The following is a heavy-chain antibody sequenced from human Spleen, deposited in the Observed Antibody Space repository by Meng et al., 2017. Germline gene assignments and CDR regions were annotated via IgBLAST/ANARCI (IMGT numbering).Heavy chain of an antibody. D-gene: IGHD6-19*01. Sequence: QVQLVQSGAEVKKPGASVKVSCKAFGYTFTSSAIHWVRQAPGQSLEWMGWITPGSGNTKYSQKFQGRVTITRDTSASTAYMELSNLRTEDTAVYYCARDFNSGSSGDPWGQGTLVTVSS. CDR3: ARDFNSGSSGDP. J-gene: IGHJ5*02. V-gene: IGHV1-3*01. CDR1: GYTFTSSA. CDR2: ITPGSGNT.